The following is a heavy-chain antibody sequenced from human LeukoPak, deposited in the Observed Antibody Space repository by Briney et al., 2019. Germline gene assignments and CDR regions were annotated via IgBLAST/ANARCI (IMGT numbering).Heavy chain of an antibody. V-gene: IGHV1-2*06. J-gene: IGHJ3*02. Sequence: ASVKVSCKASGYTFTGYYMHWVRQAPGQGLEWMERINPNSGGTNYAQKFQGRVTMTRDTSISTAYMELSRLRSDDTAVYYCATLPPGYSLESDAFDIWGQGTMVTVSS. CDR3: ATLPPGYSLESDAFDI. CDR2: INPNSGGT. CDR1: GYTFTGYY. D-gene: IGHD5-18*01.